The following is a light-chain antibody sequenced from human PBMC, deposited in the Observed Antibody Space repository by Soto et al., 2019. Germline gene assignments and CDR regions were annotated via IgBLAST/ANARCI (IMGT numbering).Light chain of an antibody. CDR1: QSVNSN. CDR2: HAS. J-gene: IGKJ4*01. CDR3: QQYNNFQLT. V-gene: IGKV3-15*01. Sequence: EIVMTPSPAPLSLSPGERATLSCSAGQSVNSNLALYQHRPGQAPRLLIYHASTRATGIPARFSGNGSGTQLNLTIRGLHPDDFAAYYGQQYNNFQLTVGGGPKVEI.